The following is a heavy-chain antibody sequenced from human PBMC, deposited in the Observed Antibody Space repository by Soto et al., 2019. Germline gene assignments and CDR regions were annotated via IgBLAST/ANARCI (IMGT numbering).Heavy chain of an antibody. V-gene: IGHV3-33*01. D-gene: IGHD3-16*02. J-gene: IGHJ6*02. CDR1: GFTFSSYG. CDR2: IWYDGSNK. Sequence: QVLLVESGGGVVQPGRSLRLSCAASGFTFSSYGMHWVRQAPGKGLEWVAVIWYDGSNKYYADSVKGRFTISRDNSKNTLYLQMNSLRAEDTAVYYCAREYDYVWGSYRPPDYYYYGMDVWGQGTTVTVSS. CDR3: AREYDYVWGSYRPPDYYYYGMDV.